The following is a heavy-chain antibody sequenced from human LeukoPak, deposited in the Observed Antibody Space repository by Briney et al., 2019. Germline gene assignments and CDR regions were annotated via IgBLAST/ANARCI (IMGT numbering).Heavy chain of an antibody. CDR2: TWFDGSNK. V-gene: IGHV3-33*01. CDR1: GFTFSGYG. D-gene: IGHD5-18*01. J-gene: IGHJ4*02. CDR3: ATELSADTAFDY. Sequence: GRSLRLSCAASGFTFSGYGMHWVRQAPGKGLGWVAMTWFDGSNKYYADAVKGRFPISRDNSKNTLYLQMNSLRAEDTAVYYCATELSADTAFDYWGQGTLVAVSS.